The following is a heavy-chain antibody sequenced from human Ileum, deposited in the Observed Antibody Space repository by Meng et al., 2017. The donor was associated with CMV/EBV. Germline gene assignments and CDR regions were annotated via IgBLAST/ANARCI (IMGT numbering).Heavy chain of an antibody. CDR3: ASGGTWPTSVDP. V-gene: IGHV4-34*01. J-gene: IGHJ5*02. CDR1: GRCMSDASY. Sequence: GYGRCMSDASYWGWIRRPQGRGLGWIAEIHHRRMTSYNPSLRRRVTISIDTSKNQFSLRLSSVTAADTAVYYCASGGTWPTSVDPWGQGTLVTVSS. CDR2: IHHRRMT.